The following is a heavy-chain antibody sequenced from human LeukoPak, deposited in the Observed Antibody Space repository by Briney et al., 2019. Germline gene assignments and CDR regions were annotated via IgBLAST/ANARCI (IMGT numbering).Heavy chain of an antibody. CDR3: ARDSPEKDYYDSSGYYVH. J-gene: IGHJ4*02. D-gene: IGHD3-22*01. CDR1: GFTFSSYW. V-gene: IGHV3-7*01. Sequence: GGSLRLSCAASGFTFSSYWMSWVRQAPGKGLEWVAHIKQDGSEKYYVDSVKGRSTISRDNAKNSLYLQMNSLRAEDTAVYYCARDSPEKDYYDSSGYYVHWGQGTLVTVSS. CDR2: IKQDGSEK.